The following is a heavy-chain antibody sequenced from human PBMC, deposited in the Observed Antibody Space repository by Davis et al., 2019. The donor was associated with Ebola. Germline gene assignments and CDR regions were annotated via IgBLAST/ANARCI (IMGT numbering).Heavy chain of an antibody. CDR2: ITSSGSTI. V-gene: IGHV3-48*02. D-gene: IGHD4-23*01. J-gene: IGHJ4*02. Sequence: GESLKISCTASGFTFSTYTMNWVRQAPGKGLEWLSYITSSGSTIYYADSVKGRFTISRDNAKSSLYLQMNSLRDEDTAVYYCARRGVVTPLFTFYFDYWGQGTLVTVSS. CDR3: ARRGVVTPLFTFYFDY. CDR1: GFTFSTYT.